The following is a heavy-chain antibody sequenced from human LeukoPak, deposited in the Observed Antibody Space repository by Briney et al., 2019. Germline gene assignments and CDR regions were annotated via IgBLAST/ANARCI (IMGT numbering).Heavy chain of an antibody. J-gene: IGHJ4*02. Sequence: AASVKVSCKASGYTFTGYYMHWVRQAPGQGLEWMGWINPNSGGTNYAQKFQGRVTMTRDTSISTAYMELSRLRSDDTAVYYCARARTKEYYYDSSGYHTFDYWGQGTLVTVSS. D-gene: IGHD3-22*01. CDR2: INPNSGGT. V-gene: IGHV1-2*02. CDR1: GYTFTGYY. CDR3: ARARTKEYYYDSSGYHTFDY.